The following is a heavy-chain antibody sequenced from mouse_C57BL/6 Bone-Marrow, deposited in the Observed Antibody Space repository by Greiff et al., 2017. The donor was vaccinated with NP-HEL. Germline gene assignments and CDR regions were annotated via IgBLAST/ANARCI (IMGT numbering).Heavy chain of an antibody. CDR2: IDPANGNT. CDR3: ARFDPWDFDY. V-gene: IGHV14-3*01. Sequence: EVKLMESVAELVRPGASVKLSCTASGFNITNTYMHWVKQRPEQGLEWIGRIDPANGNTKYAPKFQGKATITADPSSNTAYLQLSSLTSEETAIDYCARFDPWDFDYWGQGTTLTVSS. D-gene: IGHD4-1*01. J-gene: IGHJ2*01. CDR1: GFNITNTY.